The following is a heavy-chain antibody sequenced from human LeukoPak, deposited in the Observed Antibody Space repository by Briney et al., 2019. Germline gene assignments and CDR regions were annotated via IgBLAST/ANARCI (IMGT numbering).Heavy chain of an antibody. CDR2: ISAYNGNT. V-gene: IGHV1-18*04. CDR3: ARLIYGSGSYRPYYYYYMDV. D-gene: IGHD3-10*01. J-gene: IGHJ6*03. CDR1: GYTFTSYY. Sequence: ASVKVSCKASGYTFTSYYMHWVRQAPGQGLEWMGWISAYNGNTNYAQKFQGRVTMTTDTSTSTAYMELRSLRSDDTAVYYCARLIYGSGSYRPYYYYYMDVWGKGTTVTISS.